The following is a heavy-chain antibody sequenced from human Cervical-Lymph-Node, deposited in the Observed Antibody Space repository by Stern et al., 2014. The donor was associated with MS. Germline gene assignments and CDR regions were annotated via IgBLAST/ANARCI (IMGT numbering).Heavy chain of an antibody. CDR3: ARWRGSGSFDH. Sequence: QVQLVESGPGLVKPSETLSLTCTVSGGSISNYYWSWIRQPPGKGLEWIGHIYYSGSTNYNPSLKSRVTISVDTSKNQFSLKLSSVTAADTAVYYCARWRGSGSFDHWGQGILVTVSS. CDR1: GGSISNYY. CDR2: IYYSGST. J-gene: IGHJ4*02. V-gene: IGHV4-59*01. D-gene: IGHD3-10*01.